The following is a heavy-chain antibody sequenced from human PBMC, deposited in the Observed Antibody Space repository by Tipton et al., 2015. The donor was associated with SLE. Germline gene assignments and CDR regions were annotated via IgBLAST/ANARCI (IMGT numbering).Heavy chain of an antibody. CDR1: GGLISSGNYS. D-gene: IGHD2-15*01. Sequence: TLSLTCTVSGGLISSGNYSWNWIRQPAGKGLEWIGRIYTSGSTNYNPSLKSRVTISVDTSKNQFSLKLSSVTAADTAVYYCARGCSGTSCYWGDDWGQGSLVIVSS. J-gene: IGHJ4*02. V-gene: IGHV4-61*02. CDR3: ARGCSGTSCYWGDD. CDR2: IYTSGST.